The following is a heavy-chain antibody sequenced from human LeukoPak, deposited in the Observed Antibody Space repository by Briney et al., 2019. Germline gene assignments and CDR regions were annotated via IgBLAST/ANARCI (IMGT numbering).Heavy chain of an antibody. CDR1: GGSISSSSYY. CDR3: ARHATGDLRYFDL. J-gene: IGHJ2*01. CDR2: IYYSGST. Sequence: SETLSLTCTVSGGSISSSSYYWGWIRQPPGKGLEWIGSIYYSGSTYYNPSLKSRVTISVDTSKNQFSLKLSSVTAADTAVYYCARHATGDLRYFDLWGRGTLVTVSS. D-gene: IGHD7-27*01. V-gene: IGHV4-39*01.